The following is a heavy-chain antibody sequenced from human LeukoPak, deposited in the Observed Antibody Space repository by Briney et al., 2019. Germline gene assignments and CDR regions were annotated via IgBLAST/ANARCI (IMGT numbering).Heavy chain of an antibody. CDR3: ARAPTLTTTEFDY. V-gene: IGHV3-69-1*01. J-gene: IGHJ4*02. CDR2: ITASSYI. CDR1: GGSIGSGTYY. Sequence: ETLSLTCTVSGGSIGSGTYYWGWIRQSPGKGLEWVSSITASSYIYYADFVEGRFTISRDNAKNSLYLQMNSLGAEDTAVYYCARAPTLTTTEFDYWGQGTLVTVSS. D-gene: IGHD4-17*01.